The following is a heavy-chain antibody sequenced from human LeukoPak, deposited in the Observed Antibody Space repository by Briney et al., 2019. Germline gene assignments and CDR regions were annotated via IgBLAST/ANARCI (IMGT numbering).Heavy chain of an antibody. Sequence: NPSETLSLTCTVSGGSISSYYWSWIRQPPGKGLEWIGYIYYSGSTNYNPSLKSRVTISVDAPKNQFSLKLSSVTAADTAVYYCARHLRHFDWFTYYYYMDVWGKGTTVTISS. D-gene: IGHD3-9*01. CDR1: GGSISSYY. CDR2: IYYSGST. V-gene: IGHV4-59*08. J-gene: IGHJ6*03. CDR3: ARHLRHFDWFTYYYYMDV.